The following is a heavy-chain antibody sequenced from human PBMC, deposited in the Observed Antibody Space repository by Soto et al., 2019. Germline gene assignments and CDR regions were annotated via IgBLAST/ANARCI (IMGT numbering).Heavy chain of an antibody. Sequence: GGSLRLSCAASGFTFSSSAMNWVRQAPGEGPEWVSAIGGSGGSTFYADSVKGRFTISRDISKNTLYLQINSLRAEDTAIFYCATDLYGMDVWGQGTTVTVSS. J-gene: IGHJ6*02. CDR2: IGGSGGST. V-gene: IGHV3-23*01. CDR1: GFTFSSSA. CDR3: ATDLYGMDV. D-gene: IGHD3-10*01.